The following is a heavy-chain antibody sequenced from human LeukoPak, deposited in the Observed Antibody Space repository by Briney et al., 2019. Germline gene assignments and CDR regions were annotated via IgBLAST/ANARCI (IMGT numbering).Heavy chain of an antibody. J-gene: IGHJ4*02. CDR2: ISSSSSYI. CDR1: GFTFSSYN. V-gene: IGHV3-21*04. D-gene: IGHD4-17*01. CDR3: AKDLHGDYEFYYFDY. Sequence: GGSLRLSCAASGFTFSSYNMNWVRQAPGKGLEWVSSISSSSSYIYYADSVKGRFTISRDNAKNSLYLQMNSLRAEDTALYYCAKDLHGDYEFYYFDYWGQGTLVTVSS.